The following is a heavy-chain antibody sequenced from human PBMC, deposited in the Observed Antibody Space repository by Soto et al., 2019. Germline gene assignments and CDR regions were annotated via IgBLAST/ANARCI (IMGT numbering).Heavy chain of an antibody. CDR2: ISYSGST. V-gene: IGHV4-59*08. J-gene: IGHJ5*02. CDR3: ARLMPRAAAGTILPTYRWFDP. Sequence: QLQLQESGPGLVKPSETLSLTCTVSGGSISSYYWSWIRQPPGTGLERIWYISYSGSTNSNPSLKGRVAQAVDASNNRLSLKLSSVPAADTAVYYGARLMPRAAAGTILPTYRWFDPWGQGSLVTFSS. CDR1: GGSISSYY. D-gene: IGHD6-13*01.